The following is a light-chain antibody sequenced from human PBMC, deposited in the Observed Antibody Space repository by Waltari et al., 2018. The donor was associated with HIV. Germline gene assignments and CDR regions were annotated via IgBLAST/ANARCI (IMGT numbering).Light chain of an antibody. J-gene: IGLJ3*02. CDR2: YDS. CDR3: QVWDSSSDQV. Sequence: SYVLTQPPSVSVAPGKTARITCGGKNIGRKSVHWYQQKPGQAPVLVIYYDSDRPSGIPERFSGSNSGNTATLTISRVEAGDEADYYCQVWDSSSDQVFGGGTKLTVL. CDR1: NIGRKS. V-gene: IGLV3-21*04.